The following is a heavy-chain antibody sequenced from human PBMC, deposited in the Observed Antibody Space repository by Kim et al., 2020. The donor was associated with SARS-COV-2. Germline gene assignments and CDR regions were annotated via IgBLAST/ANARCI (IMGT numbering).Heavy chain of an antibody. J-gene: IGHJ6*03. CDR2: INPSGRSA. CDR1: GYTFSMYY. Sequence: ASVKVSCKASGYTFSMYYMYWVRQAPGQGLQYMGIINPSGRSANYAENFQGRVTMTRDTSTSTVYMELSSLRSEDTAVYYCARGVCGGEFSINYYYMDGW. V-gene: IGHV1-46*01. CDR3: ARGVCGGEFSINYYYMDG. D-gene: IGHD2-21*01.